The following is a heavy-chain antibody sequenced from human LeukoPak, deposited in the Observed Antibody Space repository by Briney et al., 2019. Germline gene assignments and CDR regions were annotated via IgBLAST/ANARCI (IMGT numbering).Heavy chain of an antibody. CDR1: GFTLSSYA. V-gene: IGHV3-20*04. Sequence: GGSLRLSCAASGFTLSSYAMSWVRQAPGKGLEWVSGINWDGGSTGYADSVKGRFTISRDNAKNSLYLRMNSLRADDTAFYYFARPRLGSSFPDFDYWGQGTLVTVSS. CDR2: INWDGGST. CDR3: ARPRLGSSFPDFDY. D-gene: IGHD3-16*01. J-gene: IGHJ4*02.